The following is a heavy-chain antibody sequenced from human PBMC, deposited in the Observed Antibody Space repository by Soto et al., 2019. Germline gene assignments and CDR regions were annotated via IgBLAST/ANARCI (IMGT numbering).Heavy chain of an antibody. CDR2: ISGSGGST. Sequence: EVQLLESGGGLVPPGGSLRLSCAASGFTFSSYAMSWVRQSQWKGLEWVSAISGSGGSTYYADYVRGRFTISRDMSKNRLYLQMTSLRAEDTAVYHCAKDADTYSSGWYFVFDYWCQGTLVTVS. CDR3: AKDADTYSSGWYFVFDY. J-gene: IGHJ4*02. V-gene: IGHV3-23*01. D-gene: IGHD6-19*01. CDR1: GFTFSSYA.